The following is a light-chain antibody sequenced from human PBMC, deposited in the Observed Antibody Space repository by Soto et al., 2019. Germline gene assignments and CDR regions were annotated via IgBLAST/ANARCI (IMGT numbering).Light chain of an antibody. J-gene: IGKJ1*01. V-gene: IGKV3-11*01. Sequence: EIVLTQSPATLSLSPGEMATLSCRASQSVSSYLAWYQQKPGQAPRLLIYDASNRATGIPARFSGSGSGTEFTLTISGLQSEDFGVYYCQQYKDWRTFGQGTKVDIK. CDR2: DAS. CDR1: QSVSSY. CDR3: QQYKDWRT.